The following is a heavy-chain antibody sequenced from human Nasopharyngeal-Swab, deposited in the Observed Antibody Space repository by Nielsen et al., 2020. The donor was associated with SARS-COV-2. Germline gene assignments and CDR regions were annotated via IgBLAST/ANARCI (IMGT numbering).Heavy chain of an antibody. D-gene: IGHD2-2*01. CDR1: GFTFSSYS. J-gene: IGHJ6*02. V-gene: IGHV3-21*01. CDR3: ARAHCSSTSCYVSWSGYYYYGMDV. Sequence: GESLKISCAASGFTFSSYSMNWVRQAPGKGLEWVSSISSSSTYIYYADSVKGRFTVSRDNTKNSLYLQMNSLRAEDTAVYYCARAHCSSTSCYVSWSGYYYYGMDVWGQGTTVTVSS. CDR2: ISSSSTYI.